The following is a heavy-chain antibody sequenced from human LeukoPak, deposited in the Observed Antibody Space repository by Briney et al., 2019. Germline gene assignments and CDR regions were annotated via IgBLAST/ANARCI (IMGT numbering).Heavy chain of an antibody. D-gene: IGHD3-3*02. CDR2: IGTGAGT. CDR1: GFTFSTYA. J-gene: IGHJ4*02. CDR3: VRGGRSFFLDY. Sequence: GGSLRLSCAASGFTFSTYAISWVRQAPGKGLEWVSTIGTGAGTYYADSVKGRFTISRDNSKNTQYLLLNSLRAEDTAVYYCVRGGRSFFLDYWGQGTLVTVSS. V-gene: IGHV3-23*01.